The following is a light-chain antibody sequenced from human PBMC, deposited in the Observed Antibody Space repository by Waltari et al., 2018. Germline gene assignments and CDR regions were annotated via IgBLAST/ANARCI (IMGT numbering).Light chain of an antibody. V-gene: IGLV2-14*01. Sequence: QSALTQPASVSGSPGQSITISCSGTSSDVGSYNHVSWFQQHPDKAPKLIIYDVNRGPSGVSDLFSGSKSGNTASLTISGLQAEDEADYFCNSFTRDNTWVFGGGTKVTVL. J-gene: IGLJ3*02. CDR1: SSDVGSYNH. CDR3: NSFTRDNTWV. CDR2: DVN.